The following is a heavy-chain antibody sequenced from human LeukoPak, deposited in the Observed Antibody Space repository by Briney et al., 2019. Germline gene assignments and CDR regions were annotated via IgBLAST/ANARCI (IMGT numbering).Heavy chain of an antibody. D-gene: IGHD3-3*01. CDR1: GGTFSSYA. Sequence: SVKVSCKASGGTFSSYAISWVRQAPGQGLEWMGGIIPIFGTANYAQKFQGRVTITADESTSTAYMELSSLRSEGTAVYYCAREYYDFWSGYNNWFDPWGQGTLVTVSS. CDR3: AREYYDFWSGYNNWFDP. CDR2: IIPIFGTA. V-gene: IGHV1-69*13. J-gene: IGHJ5*02.